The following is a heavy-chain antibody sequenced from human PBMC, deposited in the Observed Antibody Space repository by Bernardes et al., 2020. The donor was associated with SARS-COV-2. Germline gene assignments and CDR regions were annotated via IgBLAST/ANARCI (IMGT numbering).Heavy chain of an antibody. CDR1: GFTFDDYA. D-gene: IGHD3-10*01. CDR2: ISWNSGSI. CDR3: AKGGEFADY. Sequence: SLRLSCAASGFTFDDYAMHWVRQAPGKGLEWVSGISWNSGSIGYADSVKGRFTISRDNAKNSLYLQMNSLRAEDTALYYCAKGGEFADYWGQGTLVTVSS. V-gene: IGHV3-9*01. J-gene: IGHJ4*02.